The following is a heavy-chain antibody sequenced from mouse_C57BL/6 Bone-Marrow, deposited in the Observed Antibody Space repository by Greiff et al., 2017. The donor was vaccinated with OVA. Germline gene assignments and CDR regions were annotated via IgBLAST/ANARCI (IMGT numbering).Heavy chain of an antibody. Sequence: EVQGVESGAGLVKPGGSLKLSCAASGFTFSSYAMSWVRQTPEKRLEWVAYISSGGDYINYADTVKGRFTISRDNARNTLYLQMSSLKSEDTAMYYCTRILAAMDLWGQGTSVTVSS. CDR3: TRILAAMDL. J-gene: IGHJ4*01. V-gene: IGHV5-9-1*02. D-gene: IGHD1-1*01. CDR2: ISSGGDYI. CDR1: GFTFSSYA.